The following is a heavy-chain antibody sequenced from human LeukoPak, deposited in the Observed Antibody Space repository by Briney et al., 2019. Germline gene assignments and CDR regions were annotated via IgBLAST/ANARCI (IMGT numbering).Heavy chain of an antibody. Sequence: VASVKVSCKASGGTFSSYAISWVRQAPGQGLEWMGGIIPIFGTANYAQKFQGRVTITTDESTSTAYMELSSLRSEDTAVYYCAREKGGRGAFDIWGQGTMVTVSS. CDR1: GGTFSSYA. CDR3: AREKGGRGAFDI. V-gene: IGHV1-69*05. CDR2: IIPIFGTA. D-gene: IGHD3-16*01. J-gene: IGHJ3*02.